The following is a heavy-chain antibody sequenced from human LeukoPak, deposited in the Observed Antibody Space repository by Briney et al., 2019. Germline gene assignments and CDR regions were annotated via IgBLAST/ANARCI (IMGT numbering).Heavy chain of an antibody. CDR2: IYYSGSA. D-gene: IGHD6-19*01. CDR3: ARDRDSSGWFDY. CDR1: GDSFIGYF. Sequence: AETLSLTCAASGDSFIGYFWTWIRQAPGKGLEWIGFIYYSGSANYNPSLKSRVTMSVDMSKNQFSLKLSSVTAADTAFYYCARDRDSSGWFDYWGQGALVTVSS. J-gene: IGHJ4*02. V-gene: IGHV4-59*01.